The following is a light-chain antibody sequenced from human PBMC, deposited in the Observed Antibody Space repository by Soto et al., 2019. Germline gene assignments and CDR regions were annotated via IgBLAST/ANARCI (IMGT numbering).Light chain of an antibody. CDR1: TSNIGRNT. Sequence: QSVLTQPPSASGTAGQRVTISCSGSTSNIGRNTVNWYQQLPGTAPKTLIYSNNQRPSGVPDRFSGSKSGTSGSLAISGLLSEDEADYYCAAWDDTLTGYVFGTGTKLTVL. CDR3: AAWDDTLTGYV. CDR2: SNN. J-gene: IGLJ1*01. V-gene: IGLV1-44*01.